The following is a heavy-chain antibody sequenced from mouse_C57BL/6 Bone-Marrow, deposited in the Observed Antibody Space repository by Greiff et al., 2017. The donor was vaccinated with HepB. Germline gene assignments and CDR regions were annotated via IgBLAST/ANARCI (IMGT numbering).Heavy chain of an antibody. J-gene: IGHJ2*01. D-gene: IGHD4-1*01. CDR1: GFTFSDYY. CDR3: ARHDDWGYVDY. CDR2: ISNGGGST. Sequence: EVKLVESGGGLVQPGGSLKLSCAASGFTFSDYYMYWVRQTPEKRLEWVAYISNGGGSTYYPDTVKGRFTISRDNAKNTLYLQMSRLKSEDTAMYYCARHDDWGYVDYWGQGTTLTVSS. V-gene: IGHV5-12*01.